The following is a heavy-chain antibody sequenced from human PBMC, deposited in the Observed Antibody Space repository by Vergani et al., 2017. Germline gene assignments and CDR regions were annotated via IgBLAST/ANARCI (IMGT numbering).Heavy chain of an antibody. J-gene: IGHJ6*02. CDR2: IIPIFGTA. V-gene: IGHV1-69*01. D-gene: IGHD3-10*01. CDR1: GGTFSSYA. CDR3: VFILSGSYYKSHYYGMDV. Sequence: QVQLVQSGAEVKKPGSSVKVSCKASGGTFSSYAISWVRQAPGQGLEWMGGIIPIFGTANYAQKFQGRVTITADESTSTAYMELSSLRPEDTAVYYCVFILSGSYYKSHYYGMDVWGQGTTVTVSS.